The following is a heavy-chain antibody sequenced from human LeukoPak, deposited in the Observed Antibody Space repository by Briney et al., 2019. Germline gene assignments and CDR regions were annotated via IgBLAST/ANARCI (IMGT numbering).Heavy chain of an antibody. CDR3: AREYYARALDP. J-gene: IGHJ5*02. D-gene: IGHD2-8*01. CDR2: INPNSGGT. V-gene: IGHV1-2*02. CDR1: GYTFTGYY. Sequence: APVKVSCKASGYTFTGYYMHWVRQAPGQGLEWMGWINPNSGGTNFAQKFQGRVTMTRDTSISTAYMELSRLRSDDTAVYYCAREYYARALDPWGQGNLVTVSS.